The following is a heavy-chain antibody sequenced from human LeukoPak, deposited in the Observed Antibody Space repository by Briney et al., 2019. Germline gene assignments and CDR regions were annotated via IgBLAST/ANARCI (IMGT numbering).Heavy chain of an antibody. CDR3: AREMAANWFDP. D-gene: IGHD6-25*01. V-gene: IGHV3-7*01. Sequence: PGGSLRLSCAASGFIFSNYWMTWVRQAPGKGLEWVANIRGDGNEKQFEDSVKGRFTISRDNAKNSVYLQMNNLRAEDTAVYYCAREMAANWFDPWGQGTLVTVSS. J-gene: IGHJ5*02. CDR1: GFIFSNYW. CDR2: IRGDGNEK.